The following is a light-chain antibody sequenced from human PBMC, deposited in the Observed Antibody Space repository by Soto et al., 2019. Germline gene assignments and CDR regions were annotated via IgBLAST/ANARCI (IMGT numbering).Light chain of an antibody. CDR2: EVN. CDR1: SSDVGGYNY. J-gene: IGLJ1*01. V-gene: IGLV2-8*01. CDR3: SSYAGSSNV. Sequence: QSALTQPPSASGSPGQSVAIPCTVTSSDVGGYNYVSWYQQHPGKAPKLMIYEVNKRPSGVPDRFSGSKSGNTASLTVSGLQAEDEADYYCSSYAGSSNVFGTGTKVTVL.